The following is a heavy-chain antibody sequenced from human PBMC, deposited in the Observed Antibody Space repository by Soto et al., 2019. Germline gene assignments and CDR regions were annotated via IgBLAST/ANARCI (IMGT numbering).Heavy chain of an antibody. J-gene: IGHJ4*02. Sequence: GGSLRLSCAASGFTFSSYAMSWVRQAPGKGLEWVSAISGSGGSTYYADSVKGRFTISRANSKNTRYLQMNSLRAEDTAVYYCAKFEPNSPMVRGVIGYFDYWGQGTLVTVSS. CDR2: ISGSGGST. V-gene: IGHV3-23*01. D-gene: IGHD3-10*01. CDR1: GFTFSSYA. CDR3: AKFEPNSPMVRGVIGYFDY.